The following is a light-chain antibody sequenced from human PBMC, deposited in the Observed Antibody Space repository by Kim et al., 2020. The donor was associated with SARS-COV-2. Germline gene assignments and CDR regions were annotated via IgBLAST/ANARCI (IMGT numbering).Light chain of an antibody. CDR1: QSVSSY. J-gene: IGKJ4*01. CDR3: QQRSNWRT. V-gene: IGKV3-11*01. CDR2: DAS. Sequence: SWSPGERATLSCRARQSVSSYLAWYQQKPGQAPRLLIYDASNRATGIPARFSGSGSGTDFTLTISSLEPEDFAVYYCQQRSNWRTFGGGTKVDIK.